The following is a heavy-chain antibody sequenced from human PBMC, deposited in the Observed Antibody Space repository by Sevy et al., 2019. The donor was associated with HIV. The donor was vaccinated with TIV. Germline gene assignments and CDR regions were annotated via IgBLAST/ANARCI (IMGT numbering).Heavy chain of an antibody. D-gene: IGHD3-22*01. J-gene: IGHJ3*02. CDR2: IFSGGGT. V-gene: IGHV3-53*01. CDR3: ARGATFYSDSSGRVLSVLGAFDI. Sequence: GGSLRLSCAASGFTVSSNYMSWVRQAPGKGLEWVSIIFSGGGTYYADSVHGRFTISRDNSKNMVYLQMNSLRAEDTAVFYCARGATFYSDSSGRVLSVLGAFDIWGRGTMVTVSS. CDR1: GFTVSSNY.